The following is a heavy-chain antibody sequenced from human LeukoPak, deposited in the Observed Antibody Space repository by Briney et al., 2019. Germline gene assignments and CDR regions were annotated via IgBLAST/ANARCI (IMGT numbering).Heavy chain of an antibody. CDR3: ASLDIVVVPAAMTTDDY. Sequence: ASVKVSCKSSGYTFTSYDINWVRQATGQGLEWMGWMNPNSGNTGYAQKFQGRVTMTRNTSISTAYMELSSLRSEDTAVYYCASLDIVVVPAAMTTDDYWGQGTLVTVSS. V-gene: IGHV1-8*01. CDR2: MNPNSGNT. J-gene: IGHJ4*02. CDR1: GYTFTSYD. D-gene: IGHD2-2*01.